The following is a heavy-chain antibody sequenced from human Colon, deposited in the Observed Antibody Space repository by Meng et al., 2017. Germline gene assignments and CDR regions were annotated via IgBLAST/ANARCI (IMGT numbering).Heavy chain of an antibody. J-gene: IGHJ5*02. CDR1: GDSVSSSNW. CDR3: ARKFTIRGPGANWLDP. D-gene: IGHD5-24*01. Sequence: QVLRRESGPGRVEPGGSLSLTCVVSGDSVSSSNWWTWVRQPPRKGLEWIGEIHHGGSTNYNPSLKSRVTISIDKSKNQFSLTLNSLTAADTAVYYCARKFTIRGPGANWLDPWGQGTLVTVSS. CDR2: IHHGGST. V-gene: IGHV4-4*02.